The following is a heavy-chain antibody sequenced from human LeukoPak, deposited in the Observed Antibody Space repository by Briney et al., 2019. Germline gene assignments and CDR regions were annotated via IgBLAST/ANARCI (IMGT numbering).Heavy chain of an antibody. CDR1: GYTFTSYY. CDR3: ARHGLGSGSYIAPDYYYYYMDV. V-gene: IGHV1-46*01. J-gene: IGHJ6*03. Sequence: GASVKVSCKASGYTFTSYYMHWVRQAPGQGLEWMGIINPSGGSTSYAQKFQGRVTMTRDMSTSTAYMELRSLRSDDTAVYYCARHGLGSGSYIAPDYYYYYMDVWGKGTTVTISS. CDR2: INPSGGST. D-gene: IGHD3-10*01.